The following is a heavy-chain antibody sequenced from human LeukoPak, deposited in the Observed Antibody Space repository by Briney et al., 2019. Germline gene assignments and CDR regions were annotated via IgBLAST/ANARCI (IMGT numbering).Heavy chain of an antibody. J-gene: IGHJ4*02. CDR2: ISGSGVGT. CDR3: AKNGRDDHDKYFFDF. Sequence: GGSLRLSCAGSGFIFRNYAVSWVRQPPGMGLEWVSAISGSGVGTNYADSVKGRFTISRDNSKNTLYLQMNSLRAEDTAVYYCAKNGRDDHDKYFFDFWGQGTQVTVSS. CDR1: GFIFRNYA. D-gene: IGHD3-9*01. V-gene: IGHV3-23*01.